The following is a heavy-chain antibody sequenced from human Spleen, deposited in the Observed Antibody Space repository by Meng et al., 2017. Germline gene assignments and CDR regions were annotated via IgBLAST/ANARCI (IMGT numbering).Heavy chain of an antibody. CDR2: ISGSGGST. CDR3: AGDSLRLTNPQLVYYYYYGMDV. J-gene: IGHJ6*02. Sequence: GESLKISCAASGFTFSSYAMGWVRQAPGKGLEWVSAISGSGGSTYYADSVTGRFTISRDNSKNTLYLQMNSLRAEDTAVYYCAGDSLRLTNPQLVYYYYYGMDVWGQGTTVTVSS. CDR1: GFTFSSYA. V-gene: IGHV3-23*01. D-gene: IGHD6-13*01.